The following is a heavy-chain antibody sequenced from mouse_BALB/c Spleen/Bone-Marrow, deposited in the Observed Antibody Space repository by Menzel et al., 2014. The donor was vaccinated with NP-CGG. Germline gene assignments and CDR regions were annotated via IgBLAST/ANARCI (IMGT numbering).Heavy chain of an antibody. CDR3: ARYYYGSSYFDY. CDR2: IDPANGNT. J-gene: IGHJ2*01. Sequence: EVMLVESGAELVKPGASVKLSCTASGFNIKDTYMHWVKQRPEQGLEWIGGIDPANGNTKYDPKFQGKATITADTSSNTAYLQLSSLTSEDTAVYYCARYYYGSSYFDYWGQGTTPTVSS. V-gene: IGHV14-3*02. D-gene: IGHD1-1*01. CDR1: GFNIKDTY.